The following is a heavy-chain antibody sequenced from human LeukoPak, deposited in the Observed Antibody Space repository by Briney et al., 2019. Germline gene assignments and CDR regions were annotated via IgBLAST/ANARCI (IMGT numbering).Heavy chain of an antibody. CDR1: GFTFSSYG. CDR2: VRYDGNNP. V-gene: IGHV3-30*02. J-gene: IGHJ4*02. Sequence: GGSLRLSCAASGFTFSSYGMHWVRQAPGKGLDWVAFVRYDGNNPYYSASVKGRFTISRDNSKNTVLLQMNNLRLEDAAVYYCARGSRYGDYPYYCDFWGQGTLVTVSS. CDR3: ARGSRYGDYPYYCDF. D-gene: IGHD4-17*01.